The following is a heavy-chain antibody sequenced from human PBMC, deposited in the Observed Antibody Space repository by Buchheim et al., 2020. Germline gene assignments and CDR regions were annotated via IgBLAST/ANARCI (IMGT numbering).Heavy chain of an antibody. J-gene: IGHJ2*01. CDR3: AFNSSPFYWYFDL. CDR1: GFTFSSYG. CDR2: ISYDGSTK. V-gene: IGHV3-30*03. D-gene: IGHD6-6*01. Sequence: QVQLVESGGGVVQPGRSLRLSCAASGFTFSSYGMHWVRQAPGKGLEWVAVISYDGSTKYYADSVKGRFTISRDNSKNTLYLQMNSLSAEDTAVYYCAFNSSPFYWYFDLWGRGTL.